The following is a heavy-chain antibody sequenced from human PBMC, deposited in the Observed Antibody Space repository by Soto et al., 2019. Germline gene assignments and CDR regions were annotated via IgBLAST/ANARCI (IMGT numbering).Heavy chain of an antibody. V-gene: IGHV3-48*01. D-gene: IGHD3-10*01. J-gene: IGHJ4*02. CDR3: AREKSLLFDY. CDR1: GFTFSSYS. CDR2: ISSSSSTI. Sequence: EVQLVESGGGLVQPGGSLRLYWAASGFTFSSYSMNWVRQAPGKGLEWVSYISSSSSTIYYADSVKGRFTISRDNAKNSLYLQMNSLRAEDTAVYYCAREKSLLFDYWGQGTLVTVSS.